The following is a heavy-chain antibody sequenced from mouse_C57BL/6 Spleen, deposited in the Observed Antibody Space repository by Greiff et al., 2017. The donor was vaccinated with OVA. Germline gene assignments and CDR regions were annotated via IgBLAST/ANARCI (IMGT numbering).Heavy chain of an antibody. CDR2: IYPGDGDT. D-gene: IGHD1-1*01. CDR3: ARRGNYGSNHFDY. V-gene: IGHV1-82*01. Sequence: QVQLQQSGPELVKPGASVKISCKASGYAFSSSWMNWVKQRPGKGLEWIGRIYPGDGDTNYNGKFKGKATLTADKSSSTAYMQLSSLTSEDSAVYFCARRGNYGSNHFDYWGQGTTLTVSS. J-gene: IGHJ2*01. CDR1: GYAFSSSW.